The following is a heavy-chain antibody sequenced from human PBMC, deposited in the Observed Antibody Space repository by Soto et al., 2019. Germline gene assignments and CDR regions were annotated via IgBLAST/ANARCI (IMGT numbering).Heavy chain of an antibody. CDR1: SFTFKNAW. D-gene: IGHD6-19*01. CDR2: IKSTTDGGTT. J-gene: IGHJ4*02. CDR3: TTGALGYSSGWYYFDY. V-gene: IGHV3-15*07. Sequence: GGSLRLSCAASSFTFKNAWMNWVRQAPGKGLEWVGRIKSTTDGGTTDYAAPVEGRFTISRDDSKNTLYLQMSSLKTEDTAVYYCTTGALGYSSGWYYFDYWGQGTLVTVSS.